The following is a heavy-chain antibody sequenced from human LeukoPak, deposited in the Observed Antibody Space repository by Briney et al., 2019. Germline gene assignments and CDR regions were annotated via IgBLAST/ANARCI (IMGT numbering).Heavy chain of an antibody. V-gene: IGHV4-4*09. Sequence: SETLSLTCAVSGVSISSYYGNWIRQTPGKGLQWIGHIYTSGGVNYNPSLKSRVTISVDTSKTPFSLQLSSVTAADTAVYYCTRQTGTRLGYYHMDVWGKGNTVTVSS. D-gene: IGHD1/OR15-1a*01. J-gene: IGHJ6*03. CDR2: IYTSGGV. CDR3: TRQTGTRLGYYHMDV. CDR1: GVSISSYY.